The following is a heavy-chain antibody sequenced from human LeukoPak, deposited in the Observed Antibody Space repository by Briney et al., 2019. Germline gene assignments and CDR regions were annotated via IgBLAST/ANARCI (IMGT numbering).Heavy chain of an antibody. CDR1: GVSISSSSYY. V-gene: IGHV4-39*01. Sequence: SETLSLTCTVSGVSISSSSYYWGWIRQPPGKGLEWIGSIYYSGSTYYNPSLKSRVTISVDTSKNQFSLKLSSVTAADTAVYYCARQGHRDAFDIWGQGTMVTASS. CDR2: IYYSGST. CDR3: ARQGHRDAFDI. J-gene: IGHJ3*02.